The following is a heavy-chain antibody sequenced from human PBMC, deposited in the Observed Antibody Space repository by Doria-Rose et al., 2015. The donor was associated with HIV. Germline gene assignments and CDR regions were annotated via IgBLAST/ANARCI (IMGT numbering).Heavy chain of an antibody. J-gene: IGHJ4*02. D-gene: IGHD6-13*01. CDR1: GVSLSSPGMG. Sequence: QITLKESGPVLVKPTETLTLTCTVSGVSLSSPGMGVSWIRQPPGKALEWLANIFSNDERSYNTSLKSRLTISSGTSKSQVVLTMTDMDPVDTATYYCARIKSSRWYHKYYFDFWGQGPLVIVAA. CDR2: IFSNDER. CDR3: ARIKSSRWYHKYYFDF. V-gene: IGHV2-26*01.